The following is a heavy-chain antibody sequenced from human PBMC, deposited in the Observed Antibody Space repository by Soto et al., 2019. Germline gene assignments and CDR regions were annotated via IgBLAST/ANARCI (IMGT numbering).Heavy chain of an antibody. D-gene: IGHD3-3*01. Sequence: SETLSLTCTVSGGSISSYYWSWIRQPPGKGLEWIGYIYYSGSTNYNPSLKSRVTISVDTSKNQFSLKLSSVTAADTAVYYCARGLADYDFWSGYPYWFDPWGQGTLVTVSS. CDR3: ARGLADYDFWSGYPYWFDP. J-gene: IGHJ5*02. CDR2: IYYSGST. CDR1: GGSISSYY. V-gene: IGHV4-59*01.